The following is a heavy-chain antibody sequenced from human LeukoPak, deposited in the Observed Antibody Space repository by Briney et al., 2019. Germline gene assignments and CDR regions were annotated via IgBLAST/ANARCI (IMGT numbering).Heavy chain of an antibody. Sequence: KPSETLSLTCTVSGGSISSYYWSWIRQPPGKGLEWIGYIYYSGSTNYNPSLKSRVTISVDTSKNQFSLKLSSATAADTAVYYCARANRAEAYDILTGYYGNWFDPWGQGTLVTVSS. V-gene: IGHV4-59*01. J-gene: IGHJ5*02. CDR1: GGSISSYY. D-gene: IGHD3-9*01. CDR3: ARANRAEAYDILTGYYGNWFDP. CDR2: IYYSGST.